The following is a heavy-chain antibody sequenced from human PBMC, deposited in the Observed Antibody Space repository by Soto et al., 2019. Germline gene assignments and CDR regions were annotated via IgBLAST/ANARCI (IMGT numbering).Heavy chain of an antibody. CDR3: ARYGVATAFDY. J-gene: IGHJ4*02. CDR2: IYYSGST. Sequence: QVQLQESGPGLVKPSQTLSLTCTVSGGSIRSGDYYWSWIRQPPGKGLEWIGYIYYSGSTYYNPSLKGLVTISVDTSKNQFSLKLSSVTAADTAVYYWARYGVATAFDYWGQGTLVTVSS. D-gene: IGHD5-12*01. CDR1: GGSIRSGDYY. V-gene: IGHV4-30-4*01.